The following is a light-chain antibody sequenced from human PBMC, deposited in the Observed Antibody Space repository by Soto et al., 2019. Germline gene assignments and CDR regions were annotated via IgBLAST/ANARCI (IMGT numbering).Light chain of an antibody. Sequence: EIVLTQSPATLSVSPGDSATLSCRASQSVGPNLVWYQQRFGQSPRLLIYHVSTRATGVPARFSGSGSETEFTLTISSLQPEDFAINYCHQYNNWPSWTFGQGTKVEIK. CDR3: HQYNNWPSWT. CDR1: QSVGPN. CDR2: HVS. V-gene: IGKV3-15*01. J-gene: IGKJ1*01.